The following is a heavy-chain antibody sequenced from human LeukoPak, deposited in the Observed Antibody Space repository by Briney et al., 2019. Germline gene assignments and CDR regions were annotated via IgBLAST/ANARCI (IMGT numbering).Heavy chain of an antibody. D-gene: IGHD5-18*01. J-gene: IGHJ4*02. CDR2: IYHSGNT. CDR3: ARGRLLDY. CDR1: GYSISSGYY. V-gene: IGHV4-38-2*02. Sequence: SETLSLTCTVSGYSISSGYYWGWIRQPPGKGLEWIGSIYHSGNTYYNSSVKSRVTISVDTSKNQFSLKLSSVTAADTAVYYCARGRLLDYWGQGTLVTVSS.